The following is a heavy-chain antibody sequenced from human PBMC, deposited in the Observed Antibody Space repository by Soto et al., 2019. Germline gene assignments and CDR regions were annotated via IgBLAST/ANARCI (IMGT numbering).Heavy chain of an antibody. CDR2: IYHSGST. V-gene: IGHV4-30-2*01. J-gene: IGHJ3*02. D-gene: IGHD3-22*01. CDR3: XRDYYDSSGHFHDAFDI. Sequence: SETLSLTCAVSGGSISSGGYSWSWIRQPPGQGLEWIGYIYHSGSTYYNPSLKSRVTISVDRSKNQFSLKLSSVTAADTAVYYCXRDYYDSSGHFHDAFDIWGQGTMVTVSS. CDR1: GGSISSGGYS.